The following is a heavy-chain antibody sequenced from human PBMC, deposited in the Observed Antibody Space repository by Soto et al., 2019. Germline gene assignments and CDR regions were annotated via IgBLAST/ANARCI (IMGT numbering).Heavy chain of an antibody. D-gene: IGHD2-2*01. J-gene: IGHJ4*02. V-gene: IGHV3-23*01. CDR1: GFTFSSYA. CDR3: AKGHIVVVPAAFDY. CDR2: ISGSGGST. Sequence: GSLRLSCAASGFTFSSYAMSWVREAPGKGLEWVSAISGSGGSTYYADSEKGRFTISRDNSKNTLYLQMNSLRAEDTAVYYCAKGHIVVVPAAFDYWGQGTLVTVSS.